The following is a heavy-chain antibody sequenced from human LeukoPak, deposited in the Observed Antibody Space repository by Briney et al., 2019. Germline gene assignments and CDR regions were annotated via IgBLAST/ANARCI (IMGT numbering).Heavy chain of an antibody. CDR1: GFTFSSYG. D-gene: IGHD2-15*01. Sequence: GGSLRLSCAASGFTFSSYGMHWVRQAPGKGLEWVAVISYDGSNKYYADSVKGRFTISRDNSKNTLYLQMNSLRAEDTAVYYCAKDWDIVVVVAATLIDYRGQGTLVTVSS. CDR3: AKDWDIVVVVAATLIDY. V-gene: IGHV3-30*18. CDR2: ISYDGSNK. J-gene: IGHJ4*02.